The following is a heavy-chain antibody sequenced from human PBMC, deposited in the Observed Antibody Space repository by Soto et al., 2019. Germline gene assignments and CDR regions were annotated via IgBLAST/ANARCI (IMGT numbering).Heavy chain of an antibody. Sequence: ASVKVSCKASGYTFISYYMHWVRQAPGQGLEWMGIINPSGGSTSYAQKFQGRVTMTRDTSTRIVYMELSSLRSEDTAVYYCARDRFYYYDSSGYLTPSWAFDIWGQGTMVTVS. CDR1: GYTFISYY. D-gene: IGHD3-22*01. CDR3: ARDRFYYYDSSGYLTPSWAFDI. V-gene: IGHV1-46*01. J-gene: IGHJ3*02. CDR2: INPSGGST.